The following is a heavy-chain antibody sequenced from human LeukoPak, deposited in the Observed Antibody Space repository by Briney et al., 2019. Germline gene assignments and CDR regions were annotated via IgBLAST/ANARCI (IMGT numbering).Heavy chain of an antibody. D-gene: IGHD6-19*01. V-gene: IGHV3-7*01. CDR2: INPGGTET. Sequence: GGSLRLSCAASGFSLSTYWVTWVRQAPGTGLEWVANINPGGTETYYVEPVKGRFTISRDNAKNLVYLQMNSLRAEDSAVSHCGRFGYVAGVDLWGQGTLVTVSS. CDR1: GFSLSTYW. J-gene: IGHJ4*02. CDR3: GRFGYVAGVDL.